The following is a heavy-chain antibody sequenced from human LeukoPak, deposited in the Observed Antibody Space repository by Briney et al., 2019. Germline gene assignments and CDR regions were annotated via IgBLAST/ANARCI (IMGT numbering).Heavy chain of an antibody. J-gene: IGHJ4*02. CDR1: GFTFDDYA. V-gene: IGHV3-9*01. Sequence: PGGSLRLSCAASGFTFDDYAMHWVRQAPGKGLEWVSGISWNSGSIGYADSVKGRFTISRDNAKNSLYLQMNSLRAEDTALYYCAKSYSAGYSSGWFDYWGQGTLVTVSS. D-gene: IGHD6-19*01. CDR2: ISWNSGSI. CDR3: AKSYSAGYSSGWFDY.